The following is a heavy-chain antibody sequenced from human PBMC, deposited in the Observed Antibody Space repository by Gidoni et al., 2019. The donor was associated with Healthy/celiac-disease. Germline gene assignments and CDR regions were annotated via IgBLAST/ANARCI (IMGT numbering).Heavy chain of an antibody. J-gene: IGHJ2*01. D-gene: IGHD2-15*01. CDR3: ARRNLGYCSGGSCYSPRDWYFDL. CDR2: ISGSGGST. CDR1: GFTFSSYA. Sequence: EVQLLESGGGLVQPGGSLRLSCAASGFTFSSYAMSWVRPAPGKGLEWVSAISGSGGSTYYAESVKGRFTISRDNSKNTLYLQMNSLRAEDTAVYYCARRNLGYCSGGSCYSPRDWYFDLWGRGTLVTVSS. V-gene: IGHV3-23*01.